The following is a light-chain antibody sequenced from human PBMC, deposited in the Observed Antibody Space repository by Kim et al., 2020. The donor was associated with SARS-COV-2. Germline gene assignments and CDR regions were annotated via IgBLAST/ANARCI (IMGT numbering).Light chain of an antibody. V-gene: IGLV6-57*03. CDR2: EDN. CDR3: QSYDDNSLV. CDR1: SGSIASNY. J-gene: IGLJ3*02. Sequence: GTTVTISCTRSSGSIASNYVNWYQQRPGSAPTSVMYEDNQRPSGVPTRFSGSIDSSSNSASLTISRLKTEDEAEYYCQSYDDNSLVFGGGTQLTVL.